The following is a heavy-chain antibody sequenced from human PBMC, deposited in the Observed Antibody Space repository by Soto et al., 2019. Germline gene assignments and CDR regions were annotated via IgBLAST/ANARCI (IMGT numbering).Heavy chain of an antibody. D-gene: IGHD2-2*01. CDR2: ISYDGSNK. V-gene: IGHV3-30-3*01. CDR3: ARGWCSSTSCYQGYYYYGMDV. J-gene: IGHJ6*02. CDR1: GFTFSSYA. Sequence: GSLRLSCAASGFTFSSYAMHWVRQAPGKGLEWVAVISYDGSNKYYADSVKGRFTISRDNSKNTLYLQMNSLRAEGTAVYYCARGWCSSTSCYQGYYYYGMDVWGQGTTVTVSS.